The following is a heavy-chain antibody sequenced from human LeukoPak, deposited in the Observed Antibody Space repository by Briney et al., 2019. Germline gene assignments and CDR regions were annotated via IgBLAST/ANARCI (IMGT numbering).Heavy chain of an antibody. CDR1: GYTFTSYA. D-gene: IGHD3-9*01. J-gene: IGHJ5*02. Sequence: GASVKVSCKASGYTFTSYAMHWVRQAPGQRLEWMGWINAGNGNTKYSQKFQGRVTITRDTSASTAYMELSSLRSEDTAVYYCAKEYYDILTDLYNWFDPWGQGTLVTVSS. CDR2: INAGNGNT. CDR3: AKEYYDILTDLYNWFDP. V-gene: IGHV1-3*01.